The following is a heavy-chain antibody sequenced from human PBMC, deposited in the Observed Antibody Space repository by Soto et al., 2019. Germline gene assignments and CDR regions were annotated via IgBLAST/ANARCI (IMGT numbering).Heavy chain of an antibody. CDR2: ISGSGGST. J-gene: IGHJ6*02. CDR1: GFTFSIYA. V-gene: IGHV3-23*01. Sequence: GGSLRLSCAASGFTFSIYAMRWFRQAPGKGLEWVSAISGSGGSTYYADSVKGRFTISRDNSKNTLYLQMNSLRAEDTAVYYCAKGNDILTGYHLYYYYGMDVWGQGTTVTVSS. CDR3: AKGNDILTGYHLYYYYGMDV. D-gene: IGHD3-9*01.